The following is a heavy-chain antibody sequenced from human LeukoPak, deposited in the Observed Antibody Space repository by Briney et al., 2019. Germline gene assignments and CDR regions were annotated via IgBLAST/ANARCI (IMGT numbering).Heavy chain of an antibody. Sequence: GGSLRLSCAATGLTVSNNYMSWVRQAPGKGLEWVSVIYSGGSTYYADSVKGRFTISRDNSKNTLYLQMNSLRAEDTAVYYCARGPLLYDYVWGSYHQPLDYWGQGTLVTVSS. CDR1: GLTVSNNY. J-gene: IGHJ4*02. D-gene: IGHD3-16*01. CDR2: IYSGGST. V-gene: IGHV3-66*01. CDR3: ARGPLLYDYVWGSYHQPLDY.